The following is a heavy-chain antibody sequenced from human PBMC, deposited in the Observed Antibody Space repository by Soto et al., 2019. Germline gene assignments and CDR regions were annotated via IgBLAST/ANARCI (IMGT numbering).Heavy chain of an antibody. CDR3: ARGAWCDC. CDR1: GFTFSSYA. D-gene: IGHD6-19*01. J-gene: IGHJ4*02. Sequence: EVQLLESGGGLVQPGGSLRLSCAASGFTFSSYAMSWVRQVPGKGLEWVSTISKSGGNTYYADSVKGRFTISRDNSKNTLYLQMNSLRAEDTAVYYCARGAWCDCWGQGTLVTVSS. V-gene: IGHV3-23*01. CDR2: ISKSGGNT.